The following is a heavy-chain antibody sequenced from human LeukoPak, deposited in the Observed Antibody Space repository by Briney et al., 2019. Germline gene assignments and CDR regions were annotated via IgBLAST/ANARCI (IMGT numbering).Heavy chain of an antibody. CDR2: ISGSGGST. J-gene: IGHJ4*02. D-gene: IGHD6-19*01. V-gene: IGHV3-23*01. CDR1: GFTFSSYG. CDR3: AKGSSWADSGWYFDY. Sequence: GGSLRLSCAASGFTFSSYGMSWVRQAPGKGLEWVSAISGSGGSTYYADSVKGRFTISRDNSKNTLYLQMNSLRAEDTALYCAKGSSWADSGWYFDYWGQGTLVTVSS.